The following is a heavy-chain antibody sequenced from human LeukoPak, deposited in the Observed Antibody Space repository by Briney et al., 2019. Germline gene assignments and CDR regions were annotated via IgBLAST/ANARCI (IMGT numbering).Heavy chain of an antibody. J-gene: IGHJ4*02. CDR1: GFTFSSYA. D-gene: IGHD3-22*01. Sequence: GSLRLSCAASGFTFSSYAMSWVRQAPGKGLEWVSAISGSGGSTYYADSVKGRFTISRDNSKNTLYLQMNSLRAEDTAVYYCAKDPPYYYDSSGLNDYWGQGTLVTVSS. CDR2: ISGSGGST. CDR3: AKDPPYYYDSSGLNDY. V-gene: IGHV3-23*01.